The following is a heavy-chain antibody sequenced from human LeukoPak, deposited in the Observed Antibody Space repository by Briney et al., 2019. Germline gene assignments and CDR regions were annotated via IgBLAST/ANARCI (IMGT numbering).Heavy chain of an antibody. Sequence: SETLSLTCTVSGGSISSHYWSWIRQPPGKGLEWIGYIYYSGSTNYNPSLKSRATISVDTTKNQFSLKLNSVTAADTAVYYCAREFVDDFWSGYSDYWGQGTLVTVSS. J-gene: IGHJ4*02. CDR2: IYYSGST. CDR3: AREFVDDFWSGYSDY. CDR1: GGSISSHY. V-gene: IGHV4-59*11. D-gene: IGHD3-3*01.